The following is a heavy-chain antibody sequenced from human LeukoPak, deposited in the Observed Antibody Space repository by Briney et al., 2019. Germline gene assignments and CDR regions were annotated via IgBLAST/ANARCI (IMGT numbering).Heavy chain of an antibody. V-gene: IGHV3-7*01. J-gene: IGHJ4*02. CDR2: IKQDGSEK. D-gene: IGHD6-19*01. CDR3: ARDSSGWHIDY. CDR1: GFTFSSYW. Sequence: GGSLRLSCAASGFTFSSYWMSWVRQAPGKGLEWVANIKQDGSEKYYVDSVKGRFTISRDNAKNSLYLRMNSLRAEDTAVYYCARDSSGWHIDYWGQGTLVTVSS.